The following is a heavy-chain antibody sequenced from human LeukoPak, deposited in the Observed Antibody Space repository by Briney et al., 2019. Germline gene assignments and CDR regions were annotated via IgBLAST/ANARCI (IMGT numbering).Heavy chain of an antibody. V-gene: IGHV4-59*12. Sequence: SETLSLTCTVSGGSISSYYWSWIRQPPGKGLEWIGYIYYSGSTNYNPSLKSRVTISVDTSKNQFSLKLTSLTAADTAVYYCARGTSFGLMNSDNWGQGTLVIVSS. J-gene: IGHJ4*02. CDR1: GGSISSYY. D-gene: IGHD2-8*01. CDR2: IYYSGST. CDR3: ARGTSFGLMNSDN.